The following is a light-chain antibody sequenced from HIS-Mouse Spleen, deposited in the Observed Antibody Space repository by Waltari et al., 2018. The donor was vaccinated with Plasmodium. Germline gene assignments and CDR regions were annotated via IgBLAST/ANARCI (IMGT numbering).Light chain of an antibody. CDR3: YSTDSSGNHRV. J-gene: IGLJ3*02. CDR1: ALPKKY. V-gene: IGLV3-10*01. Sequence: SYELTQPPSVSVSPGQTARNTCPGDALPKKYAYWYKQKSGQAPVLVIYEDSKRPPGIPERFSGSSSGTMATLTISGAQVEDEADYYCYSTDSSGNHRVFGGGTKLTVL. CDR2: EDS.